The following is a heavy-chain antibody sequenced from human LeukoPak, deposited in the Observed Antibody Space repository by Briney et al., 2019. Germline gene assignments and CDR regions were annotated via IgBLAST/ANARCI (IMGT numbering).Heavy chain of an antibody. CDR2: ISGSGGST. CDR3: AKARTTVTTYSPFDY. D-gene: IGHD4-17*01. CDR1: GFTFSSYA. Sequence: PGGSLRLSCAASGFTFSSYAMSWVRQAPGKGLEWVSAISGSGGSTYYADSVKGRFTISRDNSKNTLYLQMNSLIAEDTAVYYCAKARTTVTTYSPFDYWGQGTLVTVSS. V-gene: IGHV3-23*01. J-gene: IGHJ4*02.